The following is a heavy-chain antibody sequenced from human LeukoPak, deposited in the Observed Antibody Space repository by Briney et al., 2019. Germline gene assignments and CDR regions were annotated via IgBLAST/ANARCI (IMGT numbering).Heavy chain of an antibody. CDR1: GYTLTNNG. Sequence: ASVKVSCKASGYTLTNNGISWVRQAPGQGLEWMGWISTYNGNTNYAQKLQGRVTMTTDTSTSTAYMELRSLRSDDTAIYYCARKVVWGHYYYYMDVWGKGTTVTVSS. J-gene: IGHJ6*03. CDR2: ISTYNGNT. D-gene: IGHD2-15*01. CDR3: ARKVVWGHYYYYMDV. V-gene: IGHV1-18*01.